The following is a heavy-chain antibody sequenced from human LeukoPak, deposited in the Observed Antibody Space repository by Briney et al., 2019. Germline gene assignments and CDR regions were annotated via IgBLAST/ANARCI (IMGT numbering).Heavy chain of an antibody. D-gene: IGHD5-18*01. CDR3: ERGRASQLWLNLFDP. CDR2: IIPIFGTA. V-gene: IGHV1-69*05. Sequence: GASVKVSSKASLGTFTSYAISWVRHAPGQGLEWMGRIIPIFGTANYTQKFQGRVTTTTNESSITACMELSSLRSEDTGVYYCERGRASQLWLNLFDPWGQGTLVTVSS. CDR1: LGTFTSYA. J-gene: IGHJ5*02.